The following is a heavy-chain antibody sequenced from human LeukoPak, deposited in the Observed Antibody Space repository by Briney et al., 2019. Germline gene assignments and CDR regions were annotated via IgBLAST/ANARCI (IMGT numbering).Heavy chain of an antibody. D-gene: IGHD5-18*01. CDR3: ARDLVVDTAMIYYYYMDV. Sequence: SETLSLTCTVSGGSISNYYWSWIRQPAGKGLEWIGRLYTSGSTNYNPSLKSRVTMSVDTSKNQFSLKLSSVTAADTAVYYCARDLVVDTAMIYYYYMDVWGKGTTVTVSS. CDR1: GGSISNYY. V-gene: IGHV4-4*07. J-gene: IGHJ6*03. CDR2: LYTSGST.